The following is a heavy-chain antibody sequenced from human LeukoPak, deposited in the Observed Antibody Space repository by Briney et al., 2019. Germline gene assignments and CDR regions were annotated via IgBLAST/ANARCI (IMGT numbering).Heavy chain of an antibody. CDR2: LFPSGRI. V-gene: IGHV4-4*07. D-gene: IGHD5-24*01. J-gene: IGHJ4*02. Sequence: SETLSLTCTVSGDSISSYYWSWMRQPAGKGLEWIGRLFPSGRIDYNPSLRSRLTISVDRPRNQFSLKLSSVSAADTAIYYCATDSGVATSLEYWGQGTLVTVSS. CDR3: ATDSGVATSLEY. CDR1: GDSISSYY.